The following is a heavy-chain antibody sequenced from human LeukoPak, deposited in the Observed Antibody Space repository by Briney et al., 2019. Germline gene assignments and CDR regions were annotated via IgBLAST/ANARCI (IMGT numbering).Heavy chain of an antibody. CDR1: GFTFDDYA. CDR3: AKPLYDFWSGYLPGDYFDY. V-gene: IGHV3-43*02. Sequence: PGVSLRPSCAASGFTFDDYAMHWVRQAPGKGLEWVSLISGDGGSTYYADSVKGRFTISRDNSKNSLYLQMNSLRTEDTALYYCAKPLYDFWSGYLPGDYFDYWGQGTLVTVSS. D-gene: IGHD3-3*01. J-gene: IGHJ4*02. CDR2: ISGDGGST.